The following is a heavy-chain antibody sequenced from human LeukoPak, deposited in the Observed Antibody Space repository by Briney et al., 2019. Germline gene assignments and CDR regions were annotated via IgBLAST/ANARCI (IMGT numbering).Heavy chain of an antibody. Sequence: ASVKVSCKASGYTFTSYAMHWVRQAPGQRLEWMGWINAGNGNTKYSQKFQGRVTITRDTSASTAYMELSSLRSEDTAVYYCASLGSSSWYLDYWGQGTLVTVSS. CDR1: GYTFTSYA. CDR3: ASLGSSSWYLDY. D-gene: IGHD6-13*01. V-gene: IGHV1-3*01. J-gene: IGHJ4*02. CDR2: INAGNGNT.